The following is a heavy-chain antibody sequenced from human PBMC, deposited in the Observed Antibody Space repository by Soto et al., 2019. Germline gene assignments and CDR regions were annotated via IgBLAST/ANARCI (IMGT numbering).Heavy chain of an antibody. CDR1: GGSISSYY. D-gene: IGHD3-9*01. CDR3: ARHVAMYYDILTGYQNWYFDL. V-gene: IGHV4-59*08. Sequence: QVQLQESGPGLVKPSETLSLTCTVSGGSISSYYWSWIRQPPGKGLEWIGYIYYSGSTNYNPSLKSRVTISVDTSKTQFSLKLSSVPAADTAVYYCARHVAMYYDILTGYQNWYFDLWGRGTLVTVSS. CDR2: IYYSGST. J-gene: IGHJ2*01.